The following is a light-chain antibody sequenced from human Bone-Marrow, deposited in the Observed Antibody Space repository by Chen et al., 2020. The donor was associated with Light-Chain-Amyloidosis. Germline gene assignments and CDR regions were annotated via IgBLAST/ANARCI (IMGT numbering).Light chain of an antibody. CDR3: SSWDDRLDGWV. CDR2: SDD. CDR1: SSNIGSNT. J-gene: IGLJ3*02. Sequence: QSALIQPPSVSGTPGQRVSISCSGSSSNIGSNTLNWYQQLPGSAPKVLIYSDDRRPSGVPARFAGSKAGTSASLAISGLQSEDEADYYCSSWDDRLDGWVFGGGTKLAVL. V-gene: IGLV1-44*01.